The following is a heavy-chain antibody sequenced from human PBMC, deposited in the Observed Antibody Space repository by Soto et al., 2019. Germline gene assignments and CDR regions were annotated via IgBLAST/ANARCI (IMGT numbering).Heavy chain of an antibody. V-gene: IGHV3-30*03. D-gene: IGHD1-7*01. CDR2: ISYDGSNK. Sequence: QVQLVESGGGVVQPGRSLRLSCAASGFTFSSYGMHWVRQAPGKGLEWVAVISYDGSNKYYADSVKVRFTISRDNSKNTLYLQMNSLRAEDTAVYYCATGITGTTGGEWYFDLWGRGTLVTVSS. J-gene: IGHJ2*01. CDR3: ATGITGTTGGEWYFDL. CDR1: GFTFSSYG.